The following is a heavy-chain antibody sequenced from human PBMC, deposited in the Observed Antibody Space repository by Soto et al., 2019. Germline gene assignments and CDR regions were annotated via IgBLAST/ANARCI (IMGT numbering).Heavy chain of an antibody. D-gene: IGHD3-10*02. CDR3: VADYVATDTFDI. V-gene: IGHV3-30*03. CDR1: VFTFSTYG. J-gene: IGHJ3*02. CDR2: ISYDGNNK. Sequence: PWWSLRLSCSASVFTFSTYGMHWFRQAPGKGLEWVAVISYDGNNKYSADSVKGRFTISRDNSKNTVYLQMNSLRPEDTAVYYCVADYVATDTFDIWGQGTMVTVSS.